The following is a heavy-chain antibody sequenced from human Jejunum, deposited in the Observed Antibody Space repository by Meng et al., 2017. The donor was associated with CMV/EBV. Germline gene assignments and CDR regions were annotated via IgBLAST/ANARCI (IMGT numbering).Heavy chain of an antibody. CDR3: VRFGESFNWFDP. Sequence: TCAVYGGSFSGYYWTWIRQPPGKGLEWIGEINHRGSTNCNPSLKRRVTISVDTSTKQFSLKVNSVTAADTAVYYCVRFGESFNWFDPWGQGNLVTVSS. CDR2: INHRGST. CDR1: GGSFSGYY. D-gene: IGHD3-10*01. V-gene: IGHV4-34*01. J-gene: IGHJ5*02.